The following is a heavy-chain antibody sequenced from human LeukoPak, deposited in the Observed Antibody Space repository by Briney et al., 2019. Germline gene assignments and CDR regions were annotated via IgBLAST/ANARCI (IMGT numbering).Heavy chain of an antibody. V-gene: IGHV4-59*01. CDR2: IYYSGST. D-gene: IGHD6-13*01. CDR3: ARVAAAGRLLDY. Sequence: SETLSLTCTVSGGSISSYYWSWIRQPPGKGLEWIGYIYYSGSTNYNPSLKSRVTISVDTSKNQFSLKLSSVTAADTAVYYCARVAAAGRLLDYWGQGTLVTVSS. CDR1: GGSISSYY. J-gene: IGHJ4*02.